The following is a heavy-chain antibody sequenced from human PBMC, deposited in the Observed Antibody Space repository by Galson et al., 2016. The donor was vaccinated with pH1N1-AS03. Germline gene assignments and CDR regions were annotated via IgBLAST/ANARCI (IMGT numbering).Heavy chain of an antibody. J-gene: IGHJ3*02. Sequence: QSGAELKKPGESLKISCKGSGYSFVSYWIGWVRQMPGKGLEWMGVIYSGVSADTRYSPSFQGQGTIPADKSVSTADLQWSSLKASDSAIYYCARTSGYSSHWALDIWGQGTMVTVSS. CDR2: IYSGVSADT. CDR1: GYSFVSYW. D-gene: IGHD5-18*01. CDR3: ARTSGYSSHWALDI. V-gene: IGHV5-51*01.